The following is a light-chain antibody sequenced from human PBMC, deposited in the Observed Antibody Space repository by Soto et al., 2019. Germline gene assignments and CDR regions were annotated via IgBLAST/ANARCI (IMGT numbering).Light chain of an antibody. V-gene: IGKV3-15*01. CDR2: DAS. CDR1: QSVRSA. J-gene: IGKJ1*01. CDR3: QQYINWPRT. Sequence: EKVMTQSPATLSVSPGERATLSCRASQSVRSAVAWYQQKPGQPPRLLIYDASTRATGILARFRGSGSGTEFTLTISSLQSEDFAIYYCQQYINWPRTFGQGTKVEIK.